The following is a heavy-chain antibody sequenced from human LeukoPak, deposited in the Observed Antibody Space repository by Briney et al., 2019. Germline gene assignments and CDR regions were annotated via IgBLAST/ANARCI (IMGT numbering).Heavy chain of an antibody. CDR1: GYTFTNYG. Sequence: GASVKVPCKASGYTFTNYGISWVRQAPGQGLEWMGWISIYNGNTDYAQKLRGRVTMTTDTSTSTAYMELRSLRSDDTAVYYCARITYDFWSGYYMPGDPWGQGTLVTVSS. CDR2: ISIYNGNT. J-gene: IGHJ5*02. V-gene: IGHV1-18*01. D-gene: IGHD3-3*01. CDR3: ARITYDFWSGYYMPGDP.